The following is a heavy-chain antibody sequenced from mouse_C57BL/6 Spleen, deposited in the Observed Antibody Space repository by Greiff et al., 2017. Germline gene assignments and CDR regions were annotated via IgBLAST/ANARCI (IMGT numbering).Heavy chain of an antibody. CDR2: IWSGGST. CDR1: GFSLTSYG. J-gene: IGHJ4*01. Sequence: VKLVESGPGLVQPSQSLSITCTVSGFSLTSYGVHWVRQSPGKGLEWLGVIWSGGSTDYNAAFISTLSISKDNSKSQVFFKMNSLQADDTAIYDCARNWDDPGLSMDYWGQGTSVTVSS. D-gene: IGHD3-1*01. V-gene: IGHV2-2*01. CDR3: ARNWDDPGLSMDY.